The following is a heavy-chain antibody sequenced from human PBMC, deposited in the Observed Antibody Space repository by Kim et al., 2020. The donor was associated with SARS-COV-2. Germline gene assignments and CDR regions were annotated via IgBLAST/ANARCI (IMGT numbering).Heavy chain of an antibody. J-gene: IGHJ4*02. CDR3: ARDLIWFRELSGFFDY. Sequence: ASVKVSCKASGYTFTSYAMHWVRQAPGQRLEWMGWINAGNGNTKYSQKFQGRVTITRDTSASTAYMELSSLRSEDTAVYYCARDLIWFRELSGFFDYWGQGTLVTVSS. CDR1: GYTFTSYA. CDR2: INAGNGNT. V-gene: IGHV1-3*01. D-gene: IGHD3-10*01.